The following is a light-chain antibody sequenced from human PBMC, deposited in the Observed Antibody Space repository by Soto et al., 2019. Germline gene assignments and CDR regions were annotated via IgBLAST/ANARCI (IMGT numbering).Light chain of an antibody. CDR1: QDVRSH. J-gene: IGKJ4*01. V-gene: IGKV3-15*01. CDR2: HAS. Sequence: EVVMTQSPATRSVSPGERATLSCRASQDVRSHLAWYHQKPGQAPRLLISHASTRAPGVPARFSGSGSGTEFTLTIARLQSVYFAVYYCQQYGCCSLSFRGGTKVEIQ. CDR3: QQYGCCSLS.